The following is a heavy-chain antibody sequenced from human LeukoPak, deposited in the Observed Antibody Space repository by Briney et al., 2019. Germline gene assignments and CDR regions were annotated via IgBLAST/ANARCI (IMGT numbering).Heavy chain of an antibody. CDR3: ARVASIAAAGTSDY. J-gene: IGHJ4*02. CDR1: GGSTSSSSYY. V-gene: IGHV4-39*07. CDR2: IYYSGST. Sequence: SETLSLTCTVSGGSTSSSSYYWGWIRQPPEKGLEWIGSIYYSGSTYYNPSLKSRVTISVDTSKNQFSLKLSSVTAADTAVYYCARVASIAAAGTSDYWGQGTLVTVSS. D-gene: IGHD6-13*01.